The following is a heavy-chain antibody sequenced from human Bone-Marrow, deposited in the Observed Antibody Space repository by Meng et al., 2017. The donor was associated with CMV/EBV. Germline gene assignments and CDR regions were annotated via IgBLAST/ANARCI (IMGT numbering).Heavy chain of an antibody. Sequence: GESLKISCAASGFTFSSFDMNWVRQVPGKGLEWVSYITRSGGTIYYADSVKGRFTMSRDNAKSSLYLQMSSLRAEDTAVYYCAREHSSTSSFDYWGQGTLVTVSS. CDR3: AREHSSTSSFDY. CDR2: ITRSGGTI. V-gene: IGHV3-48*03. D-gene: IGHD2-2*01. J-gene: IGHJ4*02. CDR1: GFTFSSFD.